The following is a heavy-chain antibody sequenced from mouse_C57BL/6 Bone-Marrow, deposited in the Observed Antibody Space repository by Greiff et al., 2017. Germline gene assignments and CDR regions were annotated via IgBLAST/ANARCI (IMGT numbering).Heavy chain of an antibody. Sequence: VQLQESGAELVKPGASVKMSCKASGYTFTSYWITWVKQRPGQGLEWIGDIYPGSGSTNYNEKFKSKATLTVDTSSSTAYMQLSSLTSEDSAVYYCACYDGYSYYYAMDYWGQGTSVTVSS. J-gene: IGHJ4*01. CDR2: IYPGSGST. V-gene: IGHV1-55*01. D-gene: IGHD2-3*01. CDR1: GYTFTSYW. CDR3: ACYDGYSYYYAMDY.